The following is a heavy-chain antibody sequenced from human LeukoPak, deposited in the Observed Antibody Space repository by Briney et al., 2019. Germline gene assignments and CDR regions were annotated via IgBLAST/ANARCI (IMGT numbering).Heavy chain of an antibody. Sequence: GASVKVSCKASGYTFSSYGISWVRQAPGQGLEWMGWISGYNGNTNYAQKLQGRVTMTSDTSTSTAYMELRSLRSDDTAVYYCARGSGSYSFPESFDYWGQGTLVTVSS. J-gene: IGHJ4*02. D-gene: IGHD1-26*01. CDR3: ARGSGSYSFPESFDY. V-gene: IGHV1-18*01. CDR1: GYTFSSYG. CDR2: ISGYNGNT.